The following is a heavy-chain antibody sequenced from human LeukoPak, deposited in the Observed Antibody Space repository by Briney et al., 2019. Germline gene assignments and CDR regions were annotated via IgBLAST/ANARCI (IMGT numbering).Heavy chain of an antibody. CDR3: ARLHPGPYGSGRINLFDY. V-gene: IGHV3-7*01. CDR2: IKQDGSEK. J-gene: IGHJ4*02. Sequence: PGGSLRLSCAASGFTFSSYWMSWVRQAPGKGLEWVANIKQDGSEKYYVDSVKGRFTISRDNAKNSLYLQMNSLRAEHTAVYYCARLHPGPYGSGRINLFDYWGQGTLVTVSS. D-gene: IGHD3-10*01. CDR1: GFTFSSYW.